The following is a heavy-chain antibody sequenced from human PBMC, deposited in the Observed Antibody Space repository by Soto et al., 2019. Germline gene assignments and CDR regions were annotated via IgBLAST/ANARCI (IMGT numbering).Heavy chain of an antibody. D-gene: IGHD2-2*02. J-gene: IGHJ6*02. Sequence: SETLSLTCTVSGGSISSSSYYWGWIRQPPGKGLEWIGSIYYSGSTYYNPSLKSRVTISVDTSKNQFSLKLSSVTAADTAVYYCASIPRLSTYYYYGMDVWGQGTTVTVSS. CDR1: GGSISSSSYY. V-gene: IGHV4-39*01. CDR2: IYYSGST. CDR3: ASIPRLSTYYYYGMDV.